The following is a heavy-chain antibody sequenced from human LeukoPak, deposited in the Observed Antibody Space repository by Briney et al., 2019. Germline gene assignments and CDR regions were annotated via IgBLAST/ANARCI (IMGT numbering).Heavy chain of an antibody. CDR2: ISGSSTYT. D-gene: IGHD2-15*01. Sequence: PGGSLRLSCAASGFTFSDYYMSWIRQAPGKGREWVSYISGSSTYTNYGDSVKGRFTISRDNAKNSVYLQMMSLRAEDTAVYFCARTYCSRGSCYLDYWGQGTLVTVSS. CDR3: ARTYCSRGSCYLDY. J-gene: IGHJ4*02. V-gene: IGHV3-11*03. CDR1: GFTFSDYY.